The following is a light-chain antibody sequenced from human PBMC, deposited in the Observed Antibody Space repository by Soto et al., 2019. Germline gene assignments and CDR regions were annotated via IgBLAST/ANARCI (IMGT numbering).Light chain of an antibody. CDR3: SSYTGSNEV. CDR1: SSDIGGNNH. V-gene: IGLV2-8*01. Sequence: QSSRTEPPCASVSPGQSVTISCTGTSSDIGGNNHVSWYQQHPGKAPKVMIYEVSKRPSGVPDRFSGSKSGNTASLTVSGLQAEDEADYYCSSYTGSNEVFGTGTKVTVL. J-gene: IGLJ1*01. CDR2: EVS.